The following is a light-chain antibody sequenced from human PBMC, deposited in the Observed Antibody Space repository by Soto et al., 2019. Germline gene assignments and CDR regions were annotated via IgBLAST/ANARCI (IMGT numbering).Light chain of an antibody. V-gene: IGKV2-24*01. CDR1: QGLVYSDGNTY. CDR3: MQAEEFPWT. CDR2: QVS. Sequence: IVMTQTPLSSPVTLGQPASISCRSSQGLVYSDGNTYLNWLQQRPGQPPRLLIYQVSNRLSGVPDRFSGSGAGKDFTLKIRRVEAEDVGLYYCMQAEEFPWTFGQGTRVEIK. J-gene: IGKJ1*01.